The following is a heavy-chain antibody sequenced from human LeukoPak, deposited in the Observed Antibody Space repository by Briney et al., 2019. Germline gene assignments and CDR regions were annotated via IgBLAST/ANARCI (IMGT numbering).Heavy chain of an antibody. D-gene: IGHD6-13*01. Sequence: GGSLRLSCAASGFTFSIYGMRWVRQAPGKGLEWVAVIANDGKTTYYADSVKGRFTISRDNAKNSLYLQMNSLRAEDTAVYYCARVMLAAAGTFDYWGQGTLVTVSS. CDR2: IANDGKTT. CDR1: GFTFSIYG. V-gene: IGHV3-30*03. J-gene: IGHJ4*02. CDR3: ARVMLAAAGTFDY.